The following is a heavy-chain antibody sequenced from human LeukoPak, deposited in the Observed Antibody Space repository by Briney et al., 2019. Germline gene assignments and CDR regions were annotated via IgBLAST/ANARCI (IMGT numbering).Heavy chain of an antibody. Sequence: PSETLSLTCTVSGVSISTSGYSWGWIRRPPGKGLEWIGSINYSGSTYYNPSLKSRVTISVDTSKNQFSLKLTSVTAADTAVYYCARVPPNSEIHAWGQGTLVTVSS. J-gene: IGHJ5*02. CDR1: GVSISTSGYS. D-gene: IGHD2-8*01. V-gene: IGHV4-39*07. CDR2: INYSGST. CDR3: ARVPPNSEIHA.